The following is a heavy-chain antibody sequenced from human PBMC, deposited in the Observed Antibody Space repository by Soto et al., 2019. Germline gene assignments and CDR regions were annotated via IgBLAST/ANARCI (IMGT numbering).Heavy chain of an antibody. CDR3: AREKRITIFGVAKYGMDV. CDR2: IYYSGST. Sequence: SETLSLTCTVSGGSISSGDYYWSWIRQPPGKGLEWIGYIYYSGSTYYNPSLKSRVTISVDTSKNQFSLKLSSVTAADTAVYYCAREKRITIFGVAKYGMDVWGQGTTVTVSS. J-gene: IGHJ6*02. D-gene: IGHD3-3*01. CDR1: GGSISSGDYY. V-gene: IGHV4-30-4*01.